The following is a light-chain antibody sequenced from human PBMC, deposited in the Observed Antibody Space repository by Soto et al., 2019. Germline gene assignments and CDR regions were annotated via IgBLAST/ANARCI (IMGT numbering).Light chain of an antibody. Sequence: DIQMTQSPSSLSASVEDRVIITCRASASINSYLNWYQQKPGKAPKLLIYAASSLQSGVPSRFSGSRSETGFTLTINNLLPEDSATSYGQDSYSRLVTFGQGTKVEI. J-gene: IGKJ1*01. CDR2: AAS. V-gene: IGKV1-39*01. CDR3: QDSYSRLVT. CDR1: ASINSY.